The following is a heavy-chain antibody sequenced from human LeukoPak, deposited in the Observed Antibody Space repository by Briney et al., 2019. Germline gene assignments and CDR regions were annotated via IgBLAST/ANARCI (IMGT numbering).Heavy chain of an antibody. V-gene: IGHV3-21*01. D-gene: IGHD3-9*01. J-gene: IGHJ4*02. CDR3: ARDPPYYDILTGLDY. Sequence: GGSLRLSCAASGFTFSSYSMNWVRQAPGKGLEWVSSISSSSSYIYYADSVKGRFTISRDNAKNSLYLQMNSLRAEDTAVYYCARDPPYYDILTGLDYWGQGTLVTVSS. CDR2: ISSSSSYI. CDR1: GFTFSSYS.